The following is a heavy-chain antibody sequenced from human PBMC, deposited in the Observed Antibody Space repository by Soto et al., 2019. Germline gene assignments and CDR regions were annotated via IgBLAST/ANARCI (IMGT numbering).Heavy chain of an antibody. J-gene: IGHJ4*02. D-gene: IGHD6-13*01. Sequence: PGGSLRLSCAASGFTFSSYAMHWVRQAPGKGLEWVAVISYDGSNKYYADSVKGRFTISRDNSKNTLYLQMNSLRAEDTAVYYCARGFGYSSSWYSYWGQGTLVTVSS. CDR1: GFTFSSYA. V-gene: IGHV3-30-3*01. CDR2: ISYDGSNK. CDR3: ARGFGYSSSWYSY.